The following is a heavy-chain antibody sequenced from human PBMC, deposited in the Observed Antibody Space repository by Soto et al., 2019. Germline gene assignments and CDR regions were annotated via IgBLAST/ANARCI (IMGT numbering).Heavy chain of an antibody. CDR1: GYTFINHG. Sequence: QVQLVQSEAEVKKPGASVKVSCEASGYTFINHGISWVRQAPGQGLEWMGWVSGSNGNTKYAQKFQGRVTRTTETSTSTAHMELPNLRSDDTAVYFCARDFYPLAYYFDPWGQGTLVTVSS. CDR3: ARDFYPLAYYFDP. V-gene: IGHV1-18*04. J-gene: IGHJ4*02. CDR2: VSGSNGNT.